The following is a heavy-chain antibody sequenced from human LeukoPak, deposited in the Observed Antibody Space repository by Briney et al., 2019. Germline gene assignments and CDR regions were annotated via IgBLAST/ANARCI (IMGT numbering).Heavy chain of an antibody. V-gene: IGHV1-58*01. CDR3: AADRSHPRYSYGTPYYGMDV. CDR1: GFTFTSSA. Sequence: SVKVSCKASGFTFTSSAVQWVRQARGQRLEWIGLIVVGSGNTNYAQKFQERVTITRDMSTSTAYMELSSLRSEDTAVYYCAADRSHPRYSYGTPYYGMDVWGKGTTVTVSS. D-gene: IGHD5-18*01. J-gene: IGHJ6*04. CDR2: IVVGSGNT.